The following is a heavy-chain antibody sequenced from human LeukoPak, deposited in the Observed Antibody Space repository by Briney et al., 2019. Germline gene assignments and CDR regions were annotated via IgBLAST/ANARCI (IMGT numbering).Heavy chain of an antibody. J-gene: IGHJ4*02. CDR3: ARAASYSSSGKTRKNYYFDY. V-gene: IGHV1-8*01. CDR1: GGTFTSYD. Sequence: EASVKVSCKASGGTFTSYDINWVRQATGQGLEWMGWMNPNSGNTGYAQKFQGRVTMTRNTSISTAYMELSSLRSEDTAVYYCARAASYSSSGKTRKNYYFDYWGQGTLVTVSS. CDR2: MNPNSGNT. D-gene: IGHD6-13*01.